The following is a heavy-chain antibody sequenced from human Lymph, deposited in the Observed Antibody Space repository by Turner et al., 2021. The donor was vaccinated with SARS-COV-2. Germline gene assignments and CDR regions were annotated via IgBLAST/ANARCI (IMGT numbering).Heavy chain of an antibody. J-gene: IGHJ6*02. CDR3: ARDLGTYGMDV. V-gene: IGHV3-53*02. CDR1: GIIVSRNY. D-gene: IGHD6-13*01. CDR2: IYSGGTK. Sequence: EVQLVATGGGLIHPGGSLRLPYAASGIIVSRNYMNWVRQAPGKGLEWVSVIYSGGTKYYADSVKGRFTISRDNSKNTLYLQMNSLRVEDTAVYYCARDLGTYGMDVWGQGTTVTVSS.